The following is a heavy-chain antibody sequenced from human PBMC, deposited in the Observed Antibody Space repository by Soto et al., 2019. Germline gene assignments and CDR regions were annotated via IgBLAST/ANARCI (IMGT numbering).Heavy chain of an antibody. Sequence: GGSLRLSCAASGFTFSDYYMSWIRQAPGKGLEWVSYISSSGSTIYYADSVKGRFTISRDNAKNSLYLQMNSLRAEDTAVYYCARSTYGSGSYYRVSYYYGMDVWGQGTTVTVSS. J-gene: IGHJ6*02. CDR2: ISSSGSTI. CDR3: ARSTYGSGSYYRVSYYYGMDV. D-gene: IGHD3-10*01. CDR1: GFTFSDYY. V-gene: IGHV3-11*01.